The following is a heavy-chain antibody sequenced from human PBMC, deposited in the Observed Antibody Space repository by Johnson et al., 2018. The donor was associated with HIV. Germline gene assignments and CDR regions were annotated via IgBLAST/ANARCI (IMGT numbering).Heavy chain of an antibody. D-gene: IGHD3-22*01. CDR1: GFTFSSYP. V-gene: IGHV3-30-3*01. J-gene: IGHJ3*01. CDR2: ISYDGSNK. Sequence: QVQLVESGGGVVQPGRSLRLSCEASGFTFSSYPMHWVRQAPGKGLEWVAVISYDGSNKYYADSVKGRFTISRDNSKNTLYLQMNSLRAEDTAVYYCARVRDRSGHPPLGAFDFWGQGTMVTVSS. CDR3: ARVRDRSGHPPLGAFDF.